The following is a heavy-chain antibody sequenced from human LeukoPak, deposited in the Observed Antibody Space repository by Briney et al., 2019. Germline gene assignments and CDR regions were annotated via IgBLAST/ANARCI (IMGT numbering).Heavy chain of an antibody. D-gene: IGHD3-10*01. CDR3: AKGRESYYYGSGVDY. CDR2: ISYDGSNK. V-gene: IGHV3-30*18. Sequence: PGGSLRLSCAASGFTFSSYGMHWVRQAPGKGLEWVAVISYDGSNKYYADSVKGRFTISRDNSKNTLYLQMNSLRAEDTAVYYCAKGRESYYYGSGVDYWGQGTLVTVSS. J-gene: IGHJ4*02. CDR1: GFTFSSYG.